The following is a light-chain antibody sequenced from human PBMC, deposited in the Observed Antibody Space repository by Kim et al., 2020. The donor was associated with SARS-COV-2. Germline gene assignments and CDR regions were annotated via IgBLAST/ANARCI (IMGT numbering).Light chain of an antibody. CDR2: GAS. CDR3: QHYGNSLYT. Sequence: GETATLSCRASESVSGYLAWYQKKPGQAPRLLIYGASSRATGIPDRFSGSGSGTDFTLTINRLEPEDFAVYYCQHYGNSLYTFGQGTKLEI. J-gene: IGKJ2*01. V-gene: IGKV3-20*01. CDR1: ESVSGY.